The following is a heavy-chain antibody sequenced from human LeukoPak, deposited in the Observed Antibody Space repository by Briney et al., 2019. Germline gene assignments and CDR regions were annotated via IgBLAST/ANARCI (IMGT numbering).Heavy chain of an antibody. Sequence: GGSLRLSCAASGFTFSSYAISWVRQAPGKGLEWVSGINGSGGIRYYADSVKGRFTISRDNSKNTLYLQMNSLKAEDTAVYYCAKGTWDLLPSHYYYGMDVWGQGATVTVSS. CDR3: AKGTWDLLPSHYYYGMDV. CDR1: GFTFSSYA. D-gene: IGHD1-26*01. CDR2: INGSGGIR. V-gene: IGHV3-23*01. J-gene: IGHJ6*02.